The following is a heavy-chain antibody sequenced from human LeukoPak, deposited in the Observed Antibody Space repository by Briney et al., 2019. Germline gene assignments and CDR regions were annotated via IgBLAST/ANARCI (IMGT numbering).Heavy chain of an antibody. CDR2: ISGSGGST. CDR3: AKDEEQQLSADAFDI. J-gene: IGHJ3*02. V-gene: IGHV3-23*01. D-gene: IGHD6-13*01. CDR1: GFTFSSYG. Sequence: GGSLTLSCAVSGFTFSSYGMHWVRQAPGKGLEWVSAISGSGGSTYYADSVKGRFTISRDNSKITLYLQMNSLRAEDTAVYYCAKDEEQQLSADAFDIWGQGTMVTVSS.